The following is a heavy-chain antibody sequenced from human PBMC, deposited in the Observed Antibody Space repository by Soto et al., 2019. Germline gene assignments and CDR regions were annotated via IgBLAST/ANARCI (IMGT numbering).Heavy chain of an antibody. CDR3: AGYGDYLGY. D-gene: IGHD4-17*01. CDR2: IYYSGST. J-gene: IGHJ4*02. Sequence: PSETLSLTCTVSGGSISSYYWSWIRQPPGKGLEWIGYIYYSGSTNYNPSLKSRVTISVDTSKNQFSLKLSSVTAADTAVYYCAGYGDYLGYWGQGTLVTVSS. CDR1: GGSISSYY. V-gene: IGHV4-59*12.